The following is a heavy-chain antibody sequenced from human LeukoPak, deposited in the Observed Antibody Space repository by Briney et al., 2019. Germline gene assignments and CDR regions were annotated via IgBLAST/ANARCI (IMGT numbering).Heavy chain of an antibody. J-gene: IGHJ5*02. CDR1: GFPLSSFR. Sequence: GGSLRLLCAPSGFPLSSFRMHGLRQAPGKGREGVGCISYDGINKYYADSVKGPFTISTDNSKNTLYLQMNSLRAQDTPLYYCAKGIAVHPVPAFDPWGQGTLVTVSS. D-gene: IGHD6-19*01. V-gene: IGHV3-30*18. CDR2: ISYDGINK. CDR3: AKGIAVHPVPAFDP.